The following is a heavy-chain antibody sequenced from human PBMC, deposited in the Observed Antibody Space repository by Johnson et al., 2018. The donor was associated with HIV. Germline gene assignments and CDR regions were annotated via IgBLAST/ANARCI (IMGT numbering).Heavy chain of an antibody. CDR3: AKVIAVAGTGAFDI. J-gene: IGHJ3*02. CDR2: TSGSGGST. D-gene: IGHD6-19*01. V-gene: IGHV3-23*04. Sequence: VHLVESGGGLEQPGGSLRLSCAASGFTFSSYAVSWVRQAPGKGLEWVSGTSGSGGSTYYADSVKGRFTISRDNAKNKLYLQMNTVRAEDTAVYYCAKVIAVAGTGAFDIWGQGTMVTVSS. CDR1: GFTFSSYA.